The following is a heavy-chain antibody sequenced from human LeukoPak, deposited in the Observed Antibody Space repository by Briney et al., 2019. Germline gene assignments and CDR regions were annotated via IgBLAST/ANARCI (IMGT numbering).Heavy chain of an antibody. CDR2: INHSGST. D-gene: IGHD6-13*01. CDR1: GGSFSGYY. CDR3: ARVGGPLYSSSWYPAYYYYGMDV. J-gene: IGHJ6*02. V-gene: IGHV4-34*01. Sequence: SETLSLTCAVYGGSFSGYYWSWIRQPPGEGLEWIGEINHSGSTNYNPSLKSRVTISVDTSKNQFSLKLSSVTAADTAVYYCARVGGPLYSSSWYPAYYYYGMDVWGQGTTVTVSS.